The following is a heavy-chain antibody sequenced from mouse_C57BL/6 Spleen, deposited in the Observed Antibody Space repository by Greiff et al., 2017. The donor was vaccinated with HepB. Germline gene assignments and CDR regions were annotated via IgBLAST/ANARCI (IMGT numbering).Heavy chain of an antibody. V-gene: IGHV2-2*01. CDR3: ARRGVGGWYFDV. Sequence: VQRVESGPGLVQPSQSLSITCTVSGFSLTSYGVHWVRQSPGKGLEWLGVIWSGGSTDYNAAFISRLSISKDNSKSQVFFKMNSLQADDTAIYYCARRGVGGWYFDVWGTGTTVTVSS. D-gene: IGHD1-1*02. CDR2: IWSGGST. CDR1: GFSLTSYG. J-gene: IGHJ1*03.